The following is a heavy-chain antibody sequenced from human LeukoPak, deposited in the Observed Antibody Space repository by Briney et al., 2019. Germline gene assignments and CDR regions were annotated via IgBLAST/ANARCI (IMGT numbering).Heavy chain of an antibody. Sequence: PGGSLRLSCAASGFTFSNAWMSWVRQAPGKGLEWVGRIKSKTDGGTTDYAAPVKGRFTISRDDSKNTLYLQMNSLKTEDTAVYYCTTDHTFSYDSSGYYYWGQGTLVTVAS. CDR1: GFTFSNAW. V-gene: IGHV3-15*01. D-gene: IGHD3-22*01. CDR3: TTDHTFSYDSSGYYY. J-gene: IGHJ4*02. CDR2: IKSKTDGGTT.